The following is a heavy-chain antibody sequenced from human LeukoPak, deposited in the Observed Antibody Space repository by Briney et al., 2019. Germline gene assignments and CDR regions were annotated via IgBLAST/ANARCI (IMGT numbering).Heavy chain of an antibody. V-gene: IGHV4-39*07. CDR2: IYYSGST. Sequence: PSETLSLTCTVSGVSISSSNSYWGWIRQPPGKGLEWIGSIYYSGSTNYNPSLKSRVTISVDTSKNQFSLKLSSVTAADTAVYYCARLVGGWFVLWGQGTLVTVSS. CDR3: ARLVGGWFVL. CDR1: GVSISSSNSY. J-gene: IGHJ4*02. D-gene: IGHD6-19*01.